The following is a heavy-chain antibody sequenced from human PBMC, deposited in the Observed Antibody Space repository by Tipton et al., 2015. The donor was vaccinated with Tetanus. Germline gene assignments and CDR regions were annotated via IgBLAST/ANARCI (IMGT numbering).Heavy chain of an antibody. Sequence: SLRLSCAASGFSLSDYAINWVRQAPGKGLEWVSGISGDSSQIYYANSVRGRFTISRDNSKNTAYLQMDSLRAEDTAVYYCARSASPFDYWGQGTLVTVSS. CDR1: GFSLSDYA. CDR2: ISGDSSQI. J-gene: IGHJ4*02. V-gene: IGHV3-23*01. CDR3: ARSASPFDY.